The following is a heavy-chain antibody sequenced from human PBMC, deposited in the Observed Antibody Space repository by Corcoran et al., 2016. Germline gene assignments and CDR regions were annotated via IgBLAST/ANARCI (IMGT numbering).Heavy chain of an antibody. V-gene: IGHV1-69*01. D-gene: IGHD2-15*01. CDR2: IIPIFGTA. J-gene: IGHJ6*02. Sequence: VQLVQSGAELKKPLPSVKVSCKASGGTFSSNAIRWVRQHPGQGREWMGGIIPIFGTANYAQKFQGRVTMTADESTSTAYMELSSLRSEDTAIYYCASRKVVATSLYYGMDVWGQGTSVNVS. CDR3: ASRKVVATSLYYGMDV. CDR1: GGTFSSNA.